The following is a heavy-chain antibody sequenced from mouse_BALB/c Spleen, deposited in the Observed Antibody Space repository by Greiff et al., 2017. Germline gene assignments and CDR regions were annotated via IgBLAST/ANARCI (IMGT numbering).Heavy chain of an antibody. V-gene: IGHV14-3*02. D-gene: IGHD1-1*01. CDR1: GFNIKDTY. CDR3: ARSYLYAMDY. Sequence: EVQVVESGAELVKPGASVKLSCTASGFNIKDTYMHWVKQRPEQGLEWIGRIDPANGNTKYDPKFQGKATITADTSSNTAYLQLSSLTSEDTAVYCCARSYLYAMDYWGQGTSVTVSS. CDR2: IDPANGNT. J-gene: IGHJ4*01.